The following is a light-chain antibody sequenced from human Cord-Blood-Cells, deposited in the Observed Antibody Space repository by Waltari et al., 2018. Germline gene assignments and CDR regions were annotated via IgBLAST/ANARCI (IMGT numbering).Light chain of an antibody. CDR3: QQYNNWPPWT. J-gene: IGKJ1*01. V-gene: IGKV3-15*01. CDR1: QSVSSN. Sequence: IVMTQSPATLSVSPGERATLPCRASQSVSSNLACYQQKPGQAPRLLIYGASTRATGIPARFSGSGSGTEFTLTISSLQSEDFAVYYCQQYNNWPPWTFGQGTKVEIK. CDR2: GAS.